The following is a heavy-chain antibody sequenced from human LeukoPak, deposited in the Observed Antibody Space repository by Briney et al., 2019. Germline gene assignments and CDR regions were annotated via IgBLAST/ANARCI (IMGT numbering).Heavy chain of an antibody. J-gene: IGHJ4*02. V-gene: IGHV4-39*07. CDR1: GGSISSGSYY. D-gene: IGHD3-22*01. CDR2: IYHSGST. CDR3: ARRSHYYDSSGYGG. Sequence: PSETLSLTCTVSGGSISSGSYYWSWIRQPPGTGLEWIASIYHSGSTYYNPSLKSRVTISVDTSKNQFSLKLSSVTAADTAVYYCARRSHYYDSSGYGGWGQGTLVTVSS.